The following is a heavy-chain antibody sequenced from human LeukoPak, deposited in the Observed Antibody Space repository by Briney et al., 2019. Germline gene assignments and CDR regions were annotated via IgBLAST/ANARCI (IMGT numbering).Heavy chain of an antibody. Sequence: GGSLRLSCAASGFTLSSYGMSWVRQAPGKGLEWVSVIGVSGDTSYADSVKGRFTISRDNSKNTLYLQVNSLRAEDTAIYYCTKDYGGDPFDYWGQGTLVTVSS. CDR1: GFTLSSYG. CDR2: IGVSGDT. V-gene: IGHV3-23*01. CDR3: TKDYGGDPFDY. J-gene: IGHJ4*02. D-gene: IGHD4-23*01.